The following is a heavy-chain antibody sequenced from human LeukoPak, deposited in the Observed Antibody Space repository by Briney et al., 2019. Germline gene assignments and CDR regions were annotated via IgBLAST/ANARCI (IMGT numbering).Heavy chain of an antibody. Sequence: ASVKVSCKASGYTFTGYYMHWVRQAPGQGLEWMGWINPNSGGTNYAQKFQGRVTMTRDTSISTAYMELSRLRSDDTAVYYCGRVDSGSYTAFDYWGQGTLLTASS. CDR3: GRVDSGSYTAFDY. V-gene: IGHV1-2*02. CDR1: GYTFTGYY. D-gene: IGHD1-26*01. CDR2: INPNSGGT. J-gene: IGHJ4*02.